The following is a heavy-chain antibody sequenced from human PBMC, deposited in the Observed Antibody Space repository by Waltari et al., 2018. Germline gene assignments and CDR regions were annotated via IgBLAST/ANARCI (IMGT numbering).Heavy chain of an antibody. CDR2: ISGSGGST. D-gene: IGHD5-12*01. J-gene: IGHJ4*02. CDR3: AKEESGYDFDFDY. Sequence: APGRVLEWVSAISGSGGSTYYADSVKGRFTISRDNSKNTLYLQMNSLRAEDTAVYYCAKEESGYDFDFDYWGQGTLVTVSS. V-gene: IGHV3-23*01.